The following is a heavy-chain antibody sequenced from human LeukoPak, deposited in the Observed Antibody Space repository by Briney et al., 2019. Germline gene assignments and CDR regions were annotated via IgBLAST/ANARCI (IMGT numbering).Heavy chain of an antibody. Sequence: SETLSLACTVSGGSISSYYWSWIRQPPGKGLEWIGYIYYSGSTNYNPSLKSRVTISVDTSKNQFSLKLSSVTAADTAVYYCARLVPKTYYYGSGSSNFDYWGQGTLVTVSS. V-gene: IGHV4-59*08. CDR1: GGSISSYY. CDR2: IYYSGST. J-gene: IGHJ4*02. D-gene: IGHD3-10*01. CDR3: ARLVPKTYYYGSGSSNFDY.